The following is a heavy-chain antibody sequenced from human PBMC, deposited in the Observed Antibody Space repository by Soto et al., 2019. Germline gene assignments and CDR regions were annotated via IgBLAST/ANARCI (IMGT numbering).Heavy chain of an antibody. Sequence: EVQLLESGGGLVQPGGSLRLSCAASGFTFNNYAMSWVRQAPGKGLEWVSAISGGGDTTSYGDSVKGRFTVSRDGSKNTLYLQMNSLRAEDTAVYYCAKGRGGSGSLTPRVDFWGQGTLVTVSS. D-gene: IGHD3-10*01. CDR1: GFTFNNYA. CDR3: AKGRGGSGSLTPRVDF. CDR2: ISGGGDTT. V-gene: IGHV3-23*01. J-gene: IGHJ4*02.